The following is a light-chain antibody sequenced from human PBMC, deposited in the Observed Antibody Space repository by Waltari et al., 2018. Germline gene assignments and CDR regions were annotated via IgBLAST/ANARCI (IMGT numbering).Light chain of an antibody. CDR3: QQYNSYSLLT. CDR1: QSISNW. Sequence: DIQMTQSPSTLSASVGDRVTITCRASQSISNWLAWYQQEPGKATKLLIYKASTLESGVPSRFSGSGSGTEFTLTISSLQPDDFATYYCQQYNSYSLLTFGGGTKVEIK. J-gene: IGKJ4*01. V-gene: IGKV1-5*03. CDR2: KAS.